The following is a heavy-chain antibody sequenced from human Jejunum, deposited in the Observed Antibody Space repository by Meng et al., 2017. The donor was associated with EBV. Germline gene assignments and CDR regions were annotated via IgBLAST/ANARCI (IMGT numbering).Heavy chain of an antibody. CDR1: GVSMSNFY. CDR2: IYYSVST. Sequence: QGQLKQTGPGLVKASETMSLTCTVSGVSMSNFYWSWFRQPPGKGLEWIVYIYYSVSTNYNPSLKSRVTISVDTSKNQFSLSLSSVTAADTAVYYCARGGGRPEYWGQGILVTVSS. D-gene: IGHD3-10*01. CDR3: ARGGGRPEY. J-gene: IGHJ4*02. V-gene: IGHV4-59*01.